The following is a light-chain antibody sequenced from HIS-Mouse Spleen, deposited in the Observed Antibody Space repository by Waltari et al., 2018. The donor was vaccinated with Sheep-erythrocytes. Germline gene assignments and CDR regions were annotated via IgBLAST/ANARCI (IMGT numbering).Light chain of an antibody. V-gene: IGLV3-19*01. J-gene: IGLJ2*01. CDR1: SLRSYY. Sequence: SSELTQDPAVSVALGKTVSITCQGDSLRSYYASWYQQKPGQAPVLVIYGKNNRPSGIPDRFSGSSSGNTASLTITGAQAEDEADYYCNSRDSSGNLVFGGGTKLTVL. CDR2: GKN. CDR3: NSRDSSGNLV.